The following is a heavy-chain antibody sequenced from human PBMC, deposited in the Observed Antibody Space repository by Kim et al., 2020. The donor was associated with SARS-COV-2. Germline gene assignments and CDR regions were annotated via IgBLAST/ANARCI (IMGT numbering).Heavy chain of an antibody. J-gene: IGHJ4*02. V-gene: IGHV3-30*18. D-gene: IGHD4-17*01. CDR1: GFTFSSYG. CDR3: AKAVRSTVTTLVDY. CDR2: ISYDGSNK. Sequence: GGSLRLSCAASGFTFSSYGMHWVRQAPGKGLEWVAVISYDGSNKYYVDSVKGRFTISRDNSKNTLYLQMNSLRAEDTAVYYCAKAVRSTVTTLVDYWGQGTLVTVSS.